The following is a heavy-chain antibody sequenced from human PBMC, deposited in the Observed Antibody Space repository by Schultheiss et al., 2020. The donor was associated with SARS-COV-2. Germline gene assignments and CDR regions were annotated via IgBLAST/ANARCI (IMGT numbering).Heavy chain of an antibody. Sequence: ASVKVSCKASGYTFTSYGISWVRQAPGQGLEWMGWISAYNGNTNYAQKFQGWVTMTRDTSISTAYMELSRLRSDDTAVYYCARESSVGANDYWGQGTLVTVSS. CDR3: ARESSVGANDY. V-gene: IGHV1-18*04. D-gene: IGHD1-26*01. CDR1: GYTFTSYG. J-gene: IGHJ4*02. CDR2: ISAYNGNT.